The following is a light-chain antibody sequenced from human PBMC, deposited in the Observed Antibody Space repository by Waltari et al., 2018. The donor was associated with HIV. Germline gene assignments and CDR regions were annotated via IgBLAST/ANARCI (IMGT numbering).Light chain of an antibody. CDR1: QSVSSY. CDR3: QNYDSAPVA. CDR2: GAS. V-gene: IGKV3-15*01. J-gene: IGKJ5*01. Sequence: EVVMTQSPASLSLSPGERATLSCRASQSVSSYLAWYQQKPGQAPRLLIYGASTRATGVPARFSGSGSGTEFTLTINGLQPEDVASYYCQNYDSAPVAFGQGTRLEI.